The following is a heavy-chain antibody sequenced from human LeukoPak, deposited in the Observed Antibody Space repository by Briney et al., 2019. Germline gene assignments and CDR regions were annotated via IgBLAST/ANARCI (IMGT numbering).Heavy chain of an antibody. CDR1: GFTVSSSY. CDR2: MYSGGST. D-gene: IGHD7-27*01. Sequence: PGGSLRLSCAASGFTVSSSYMNWVRRAPGKGLEWVSVMYSGGSTYYADSVKGRFTISRDNSKNTVHLQMNSLRAEDTAVYYCARNPGNWGEVYYFDHWGQGTLVTVSS. V-gene: IGHV3-53*01. CDR3: ARNPGNWGEVYYFDH. J-gene: IGHJ4*02.